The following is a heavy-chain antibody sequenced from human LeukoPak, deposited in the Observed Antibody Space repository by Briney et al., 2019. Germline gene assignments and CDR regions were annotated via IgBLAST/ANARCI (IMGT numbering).Heavy chain of an antibody. D-gene: IGHD6-19*01. CDR3: ARHPQYSSGWTEFDY. Sequence: SGTLSLTCAVSGGSISSSNWWSWVRQPPGKGLEWIGEIYHSGSTNYNPSLKSRVTISVDKSKNQFSLKLSSVTAADTAVYYCARHPQYSSGWTEFDYWGQGTLVTVSS. CDR1: GGSISSSNW. V-gene: IGHV4-4*02. CDR2: IYHSGST. J-gene: IGHJ4*02.